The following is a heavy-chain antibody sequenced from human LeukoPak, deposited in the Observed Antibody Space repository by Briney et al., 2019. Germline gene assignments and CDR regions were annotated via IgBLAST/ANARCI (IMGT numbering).Heavy chain of an antibody. J-gene: IGHJ4*02. CDR1: GGSISSYY. Sequence: PSETLSLTCTVSGGSISSYYWSWIRQPAGKGLEWIGRIYTSGSTNHNPSLKSRVTMSVYTSKNQFSLKLSSVTAADTAVYYCATSYYDSSGYYYVGGQGTLVTVSS. D-gene: IGHD3-22*01. CDR2: IYTSGST. V-gene: IGHV4-4*07. CDR3: ATSYYDSSGYYYV.